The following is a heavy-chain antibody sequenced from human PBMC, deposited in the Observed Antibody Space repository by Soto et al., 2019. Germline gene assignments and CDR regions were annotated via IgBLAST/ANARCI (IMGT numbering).Heavy chain of an antibody. CDR1: GFTFSSYG. CDR3: ARSDLGYCSSTSCSAGFDY. J-gene: IGHJ4*02. Sequence: QVQLVESGGGVVQPGRSLRLSCAASGFTFSSYGMHWVRQAPGKGLEWVAVISYDGSNKYYADSVKGRFTISRDNSKNTLYLQMNSLRAEDTAVYYCARSDLGYCSSTSCSAGFDYWGQGTLVTVSS. D-gene: IGHD2-2*01. V-gene: IGHV3-30-3*01. CDR2: ISYDGSNK.